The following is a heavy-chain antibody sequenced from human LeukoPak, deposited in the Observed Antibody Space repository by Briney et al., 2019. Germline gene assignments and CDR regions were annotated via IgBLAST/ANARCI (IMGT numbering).Heavy chain of an antibody. V-gene: IGHV4-4*07. CDR1: GGSISNYY. J-gene: IGHJ4*02. CDR2: ISSSGGT. D-gene: IGHD3-3*02. Sequence: SETLSLTCTVSGGSISNYYWSWIRQAAGKGLEWIGRISSSGGTHYNPSLNSRLTMSVDTSKSQFSMYLTSLTAADTAVYYCARDNPTLAINNFDYWGQGTLVTVSS. CDR3: ARDNPTLAINNFDY.